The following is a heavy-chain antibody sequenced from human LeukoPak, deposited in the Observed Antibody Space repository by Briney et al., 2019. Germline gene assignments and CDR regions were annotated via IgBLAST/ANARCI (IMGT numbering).Heavy chain of an antibody. D-gene: IGHD6-13*01. CDR3: AKDLAPQSSSWPSDY. CDR2: ISWDGSNK. J-gene: IGHJ4*02. CDR1: GFIFSTYG. V-gene: IGHV3-30*18. Sequence: GGSLRLSCAASGFIFSTYGMHWVRQAPGKGLEWVAVISWDGSNKYYAETAKGRFTISRDNSKNTLYLQMNSLRAEDTAVYYCAKDLAPQSSSWPSDYWGQGTLFAASS.